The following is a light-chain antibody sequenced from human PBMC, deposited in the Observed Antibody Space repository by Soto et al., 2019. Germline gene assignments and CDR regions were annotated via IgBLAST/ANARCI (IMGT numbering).Light chain of an antibody. J-gene: IGKJ1*01. Sequence: DIQMTQSPSTLSASVGDRVIVTCRASQSISDYLAWYQQKPGKAPKLLIYDASNLESGVPSTFSGCGSGTEFTLTISSLQPDDFATYYCQQYYTYWHMFGQGTKVDIK. V-gene: IGKV1-5*01. CDR1: QSISDY. CDR3: QQYYTYWHM. CDR2: DAS.